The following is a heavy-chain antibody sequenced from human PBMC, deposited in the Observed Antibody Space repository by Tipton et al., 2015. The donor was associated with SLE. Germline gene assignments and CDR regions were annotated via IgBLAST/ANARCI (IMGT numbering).Heavy chain of an antibody. CDR3: ASGTLEWSHEPDY. CDR2: IYYSGSP. Sequence: TLSLTCSVSGGSITNSNYFWGWIRQPPGKGLEWIGNIYYSGSPYSNPSLKSRVTISVNTSKNQFSLRLSSVTAADTAMFYCASGTLEWSHEPDYWGQGTLVTVSS. D-gene: IGHD3-3*01. J-gene: IGHJ4*02. V-gene: IGHV4-39*07. CDR1: GGSITNSNYF.